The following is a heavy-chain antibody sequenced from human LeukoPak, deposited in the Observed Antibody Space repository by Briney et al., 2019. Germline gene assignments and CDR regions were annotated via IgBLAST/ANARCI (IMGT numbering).Heavy chain of an antibody. CDR3: AREGHSSGYCGAFDI. V-gene: IGHV3-64*01. CDR1: GFTFSTSV. Sequence: PGGSLRLSCAASGFTFSTSVMHWVRQGPGKGLEYVSGISDNGVGTYYASSVKGRFTISRDNSKNTLYLQMDSLKDEDMAMYYCAREGHSSGYCGAFDIWGPGTMVTVSS. CDR2: ISDNGVGT. J-gene: IGHJ3*02. D-gene: IGHD3-22*01.